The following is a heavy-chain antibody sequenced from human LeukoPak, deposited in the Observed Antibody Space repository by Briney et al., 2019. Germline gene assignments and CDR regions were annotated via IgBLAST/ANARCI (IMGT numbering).Heavy chain of an antibody. V-gene: IGHV4-39*01. CDR3: NSYGDFSYYYMDV. Sequence: SETLSLTCTVSGGSISSSSYYWGWIRQPPGKGLEWIGSIYYSGRTHYNPSLKSRVTISVDTSKNQFSLKLSSVTAADTAVYYCNSYGDFSYYYMDVWGKGTTVTISS. CDR1: GGSISSSSYY. J-gene: IGHJ6*03. CDR2: IYYSGRT. D-gene: IGHD4-17*01.